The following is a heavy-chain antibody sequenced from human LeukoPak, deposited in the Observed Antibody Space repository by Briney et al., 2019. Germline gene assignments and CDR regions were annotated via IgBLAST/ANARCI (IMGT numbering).Heavy chain of an antibody. CDR1: GYSFTSYW. Sequence: GESLKISCKGAGYSFTSYWIGWVRQMPGKGLEWMGIIYPGDSDTRYSPSFQGQVTISADKSISTAYLQWSSLKASDTAMYYCARLSVDCSSTSCSAFDYWGQGTLVTLSS. CDR2: IYPGDSDT. CDR3: ARLSVDCSSTSCSAFDY. V-gene: IGHV5-51*01. J-gene: IGHJ4*02. D-gene: IGHD2-2*01.